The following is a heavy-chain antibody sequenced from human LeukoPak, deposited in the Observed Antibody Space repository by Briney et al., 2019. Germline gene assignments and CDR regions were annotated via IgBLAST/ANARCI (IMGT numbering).Heavy chain of an antibody. CDR2: IKQDGSAK. Sequence: GGSLRLSCAASGLSFISYWMSWVRQAPGKGLEWVANIKQDGSAKNYVDSVKGRFTISRDNAKNSLYLQLNSLRAVDTAVYYCAGCAGNSCYFDYWGQGTLVIVSS. CDR1: GLSFISYW. D-gene: IGHD1-1*01. V-gene: IGHV3-7*01. CDR3: AGCAGNSCYFDY. J-gene: IGHJ4*02.